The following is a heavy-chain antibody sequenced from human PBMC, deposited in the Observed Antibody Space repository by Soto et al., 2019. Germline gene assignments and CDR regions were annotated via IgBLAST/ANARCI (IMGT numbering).Heavy chain of an antibody. CDR1: GFTFSSYA. V-gene: IGHV3-30-3*01. CDR3: ARDGYSSSWGYGMDV. CDR2: ISYDGSNK. Sequence: QVQLVESGGGVVQPGRSLRLSCAASGFTFSSYAMHWVRQAPGKGLEWVAVISYDGSNKYYADSVKGRFTISRDNSKNTLYLQMNSLRAEDTALYYCARDGYSSSWGYGMDVWGQGTTVTVSS. J-gene: IGHJ6*02. D-gene: IGHD6-13*01.